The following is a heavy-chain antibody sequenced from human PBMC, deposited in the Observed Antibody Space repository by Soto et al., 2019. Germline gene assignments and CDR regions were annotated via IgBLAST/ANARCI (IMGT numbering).Heavy chain of an antibody. CDR3: GRCAYCGGDCCEYLQY. V-gene: IGHV3-30-3*01. CDR1: GFTFSSYA. Sequence: GSLRLSCAASGFTFSSYAMHWVRQAPGKGLEWVAVISYDGSNKYYADSVKCRFTISRDNSKNTLYLQMNSLRAEENAVYYCGRCAYCGGDCCEYLQYWGQGTVVTVSS. J-gene: IGHJ1*01. D-gene: IGHD2-21*02. CDR2: ISYDGSNK.